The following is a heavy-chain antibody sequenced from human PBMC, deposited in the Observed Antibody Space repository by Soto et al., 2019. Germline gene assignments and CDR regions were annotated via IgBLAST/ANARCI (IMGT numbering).Heavy chain of an antibody. D-gene: IGHD2-21*02. CDR3: AGGGGMVVVTAPDDH. V-gene: IGHV1-46*03. CDR1: GYTFTSYY. CDR2: INPSGGYT. J-gene: IGHJ4*02. Sequence: QVQLVQSGAEVKKPGASVKVSCKASGYTFTSYYMNWVRQAPGQGLEWLGIINPSGGYTTYAQRFLGRGTMTRDTSTSAVQMEPGGLTSEDTAVYYCAGGGGMVVVTAPDDHWGQGTVVSVSA.